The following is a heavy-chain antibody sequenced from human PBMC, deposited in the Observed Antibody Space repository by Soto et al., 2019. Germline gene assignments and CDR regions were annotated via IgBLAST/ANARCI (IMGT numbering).Heavy chain of an antibody. CDR3: AHRPPSRDSFDI. Sequence: QITLKESGPTLVKPTQTLTLTCTFSGFSLSTSGVGVGWIRQPPGKALEWLALIYWDDDKRYSPSLKNRLTNTKDTSKNQVVLTMTNMDPLDTATYSCAHRPPSRDSFDIWGQGTLVTVSS. CDR1: GFSLSTSGVG. CDR2: IYWDDDK. D-gene: IGHD3-22*01. J-gene: IGHJ3*02. V-gene: IGHV2-5*02.